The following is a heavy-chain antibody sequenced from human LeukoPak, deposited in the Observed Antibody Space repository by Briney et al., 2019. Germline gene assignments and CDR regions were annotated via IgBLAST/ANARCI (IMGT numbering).Heavy chain of an antibody. J-gene: IGHJ4*02. CDR3: ARHMYYYENTGYYSNPFGY. Sequence: SVKVSCKAYGDTFSFYALSWVRQAPGQRLEWMGGYIPIFTRTDYAERFQGRVTITTDESSNTAYMELRSLRSDDTAVYYCARHMYYYENTGYYSNPFGYWGQGTLVTVSS. CDR1: GDTFSFYA. V-gene: IGHV1-69*05. D-gene: IGHD3-22*01. CDR2: YIPIFTRT.